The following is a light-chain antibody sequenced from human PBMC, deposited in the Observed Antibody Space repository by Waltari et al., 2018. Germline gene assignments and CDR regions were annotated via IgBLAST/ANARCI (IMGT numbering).Light chain of an antibody. CDR3: SSYGGSNTHV. V-gene: IGLV2-8*01. J-gene: IGLJ1*01. CDR1: SRDVGAYKS. CDR2: DVS. Sequence: QSALTQPPSASGSPGQSVIISCPGSSRDVGAYKSVSWSQQRPGNAPKLIIYDVSQRPSGVSDRFSGSKSGNSASLTVSGLQAEDEADYYCSSYGGSNTHVFGTGTRVTVL.